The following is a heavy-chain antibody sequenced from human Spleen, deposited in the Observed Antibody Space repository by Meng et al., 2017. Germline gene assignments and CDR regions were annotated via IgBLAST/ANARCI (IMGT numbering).Heavy chain of an antibody. J-gene: IGHJ3*02. V-gene: IGHV1-2*06. CDR2: INPNSGGT. CDR3: ARGMYYYDSSDAPNAFDI. CDR1: GYTFTSYD. D-gene: IGHD3-22*01. Sequence: ASVKVSCKASGYTFTSYDINWVRQAPGQGLEWMGRINPNSGGTNYAQKFQGRVTMTRDTSISTAYMELSRLRSDDTAVYYCARGMYYYDSSDAPNAFDIWGQGTMVTVSS.